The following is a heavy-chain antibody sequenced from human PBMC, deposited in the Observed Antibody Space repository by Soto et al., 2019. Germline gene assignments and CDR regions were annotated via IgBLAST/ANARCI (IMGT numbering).Heavy chain of an antibody. CDR1: GGTFNTYA. J-gene: IGHJ4*02. CDR2: ISPMFGAA. Sequence: QVQLVQSGSEMNNPGSAVKVSCQSSGGTFNTYAMNWVRQAPGQGPEWMGDISPMFGAANYAPKFQGRVTITADESTGTSYMQLSSLTSEDTALYFCAREVQVHTPAFVYWGQGTLVTVSS. CDR3: AREVQVHTPAFVY. D-gene: IGHD3-10*01. V-gene: IGHV1-69*19.